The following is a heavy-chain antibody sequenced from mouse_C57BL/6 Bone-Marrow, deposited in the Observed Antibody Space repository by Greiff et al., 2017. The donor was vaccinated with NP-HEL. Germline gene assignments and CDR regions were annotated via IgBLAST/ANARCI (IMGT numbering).Heavy chain of an antibody. V-gene: IGHV1-81*01. D-gene: IGHD1-1*01. CDR2: IYPRSGNT. J-gene: IGHJ3*01. CDR3: ARGGHGSLAY. CDR1: GYTFTSYG. Sequence: VQLQQSGAELARPGASVKLSCKASGYTFTSYGISWVKQRTGQGLEWIGEIYPRSGNTYYTEKFKGKATLTADKSSSTAYMELRSLTSEDSAVYFCARGGHGSLAYWGQGTLVTVSA.